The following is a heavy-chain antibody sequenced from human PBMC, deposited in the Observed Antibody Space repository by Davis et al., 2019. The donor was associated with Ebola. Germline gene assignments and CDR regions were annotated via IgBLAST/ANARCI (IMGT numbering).Heavy chain of an antibody. CDR3: ARDGLGGATSWFDP. Sequence: ASVKVSCKASGGTFSSYAISRVRQAPGQGLEWMGWISAYNGNTNYAQKLQGRVTMTTDTSTSTAYMELRSLRSDDTAVYYCARDGLGGATSWFDPWGQGTLVTVSS. V-gene: IGHV1-18*01. CDR2: ISAYNGNT. D-gene: IGHD1-26*01. J-gene: IGHJ5*02. CDR1: GGTFSSYA.